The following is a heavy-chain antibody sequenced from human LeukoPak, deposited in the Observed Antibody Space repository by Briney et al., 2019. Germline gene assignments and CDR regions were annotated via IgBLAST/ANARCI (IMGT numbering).Heavy chain of an antibody. CDR1: GYTFTGYY. CDR3: ASEYCSSTNCYDWYFDY. CDR2: INPNSGAT. V-gene: IGHV1-2*02. D-gene: IGHD2-2*01. J-gene: IGHJ4*02. Sequence: GASVKVSCKASGYTFTGYYMHWVRQAPGRGLEWMGWINPNSGATKYAQKFQGRVTMTRDTSISTAYMEVSRLRFDDTAVYYCASEYCSSTNCYDWYFDYWGQGTLVTVSS.